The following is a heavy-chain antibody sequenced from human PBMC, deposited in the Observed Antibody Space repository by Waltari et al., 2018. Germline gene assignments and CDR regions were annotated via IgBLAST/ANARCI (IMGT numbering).Heavy chain of an antibody. D-gene: IGHD2-21*01. CDR3: ALDRGALWMDV. Sequence: QVQLVQSGAEVKKPGASVKISCKTSEYTFTSSYIHWVRQAPGQGLEWMGIINPSGGSTIYAQRVQGRGTMTRDTSTSTVYIELSSQRSEDTAVYYCALDRGALWMDVWGQGTTVTVSS. J-gene: IGHJ6*02. CDR1: EYTFTSSY. V-gene: IGHV1-46*01. CDR2: INPSGGST.